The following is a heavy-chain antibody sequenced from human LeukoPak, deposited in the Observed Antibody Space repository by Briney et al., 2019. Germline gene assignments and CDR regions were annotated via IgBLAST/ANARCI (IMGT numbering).Heavy chain of an antibody. CDR3: ARGLKYSSGWFYFDY. V-gene: IGHV3-53*01. D-gene: IGHD6-19*01. CDR2: IYSGGSA. CDR1: GFTVSNNY. Sequence: GGSLRLSCAASGFTVSNNYMSWVRQAPGKGLEWVSVIYSGGSAYYADSVKGRFTISRDNSKNTVHLQMNSLRAEDTAVYYCARGLKYSSGWFYFDYWGQGTLVTVSS. J-gene: IGHJ4*02.